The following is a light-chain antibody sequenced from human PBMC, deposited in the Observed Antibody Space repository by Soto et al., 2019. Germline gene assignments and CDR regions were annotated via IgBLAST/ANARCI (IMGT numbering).Light chain of an antibody. CDR3: CSKTSSRVVV. V-gene: IGLV2-14*01. CDR2: DVS. J-gene: IGLJ2*01. CDR1: SSDVGGYNY. Sequence: QSALTQPASVSGSPGQSITISCTGTSSDVGGYNYVSWYQQHPGKAPKLMIYDVSNRPSGVSNRFSGSKSGNTASLTISGLHAEDEADYYSCSKTSSRVVVFGGGTKLTVL.